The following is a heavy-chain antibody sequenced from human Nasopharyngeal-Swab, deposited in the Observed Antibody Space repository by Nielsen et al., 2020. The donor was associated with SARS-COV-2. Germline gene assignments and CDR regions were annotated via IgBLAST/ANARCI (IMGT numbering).Heavy chain of an antibody. CDR1: GYRFNSYG. V-gene: IGHV1-18*01. D-gene: IGHD3-3*01. CDR3: ARDGFYDFWSGYGGDDFYGMDV. CDR2: IGVYNGNI. Sequence: ASVKVSCKASGYRFNSYGISWVRQAPGQGLEWMGWIGVYNGNIKYAPRVRGRVTMTADTSTSTVNMEVRGLRSDDTAVYYCARDGFYDFWSGYGGDDFYGMDVWGQGTTVTVTS. J-gene: IGHJ6*02.